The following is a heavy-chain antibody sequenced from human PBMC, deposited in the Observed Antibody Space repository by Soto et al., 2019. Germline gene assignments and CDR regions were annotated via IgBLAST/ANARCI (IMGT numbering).Heavy chain of an antibody. CDR3: AKGWSDYFDY. CDR1: GFTFSTYA. Sequence: EVQLLESGGGLVQPGGSLRLSCAASGFTFSTYAMGWVRQAPGKGLEWVSAISGSGGSTYYADSVKGRFTISRDNSKNPLYLQRNSLRAEDTAVYYCAKGWSDYFDYWGQGTLVTVSS. J-gene: IGHJ4*02. V-gene: IGHV3-23*01. CDR2: ISGSGGST. D-gene: IGHD2-15*01.